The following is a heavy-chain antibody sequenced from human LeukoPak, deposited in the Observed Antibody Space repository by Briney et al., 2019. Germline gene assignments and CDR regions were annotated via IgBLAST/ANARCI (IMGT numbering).Heavy chain of an antibody. CDR2: INPSGGST. J-gene: IGHJ6*03. V-gene: IGHV1-46*01. Sequence: ASVKVSCKASGYTFTSYYMHWVRQAPGQGLEWMGIINPSGGSTSYAQKLQGRVTMTTDTSTSTAYMELRSLRSDDTAVYYCARETREYDFWSGYFTQLDYYYYYMDVWGKGTTVTVSS. D-gene: IGHD3-3*01. CDR3: ARETREYDFWSGYFTQLDYYYYYMDV. CDR1: GYTFTSYY.